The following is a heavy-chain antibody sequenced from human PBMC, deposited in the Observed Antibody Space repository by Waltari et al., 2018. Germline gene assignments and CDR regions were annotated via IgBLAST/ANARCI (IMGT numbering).Heavy chain of an antibody. J-gene: IGHJ1*01. V-gene: IGHV1-69*11. CDR3: ANCGGDCYNFLH. D-gene: IGHD2-21*01. CDR2: IIPILETP. Sequence: QVQLVQSGAEVKKPGSSVKVSCKASGGTFSTYVITWVRQAPGQGFEWMGGIIPILETPNYAQKFQGRVAMTADESTNTAYMELSSLRSEDTAVYYCANCGGDCYNFLHWGHGTLVTVSS. CDR1: GGTFSTYV.